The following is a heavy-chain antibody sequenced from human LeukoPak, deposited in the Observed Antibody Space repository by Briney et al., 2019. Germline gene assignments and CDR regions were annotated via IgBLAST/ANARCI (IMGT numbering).Heavy chain of an antibody. D-gene: IGHD7-27*01. V-gene: IGHV3-48*04. J-gene: IGHJ4*02. CDR2: ISSSGSTI. CDR3: ARERTGEGGDYFDY. Sequence: QPGGSLRLSCAASGFTFSRYWIHWVRQAPGKGLEWVSYISSSGSTIYYADSVKGRFTISRDNAKNSLYLQMNSLRAEDTAVYYCARERTGEGGDYFDYWGQGTLVTVSS. CDR1: GFTFSRYW.